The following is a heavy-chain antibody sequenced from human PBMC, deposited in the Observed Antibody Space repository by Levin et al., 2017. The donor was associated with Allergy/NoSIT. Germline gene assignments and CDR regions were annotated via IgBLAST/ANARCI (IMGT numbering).Heavy chain of an antibody. V-gene: IGHV3-64*01. CDR3: ARGSHDYDSIADLPDF. J-gene: IGHJ4*02. Sequence: LGESLKISCAASGFTFSSYLLHWVRQAPGKGLEHVAAISSDGSSTYYAKSVKGRFAISRDDSKSTLFLQMDSLRLDDMAVYYCARGSHDYDSIADLPDFWGQGTLVTVS. CDR1: GFTFSSYL. CDR2: ISSDGSST. D-gene: IGHD3-22*01.